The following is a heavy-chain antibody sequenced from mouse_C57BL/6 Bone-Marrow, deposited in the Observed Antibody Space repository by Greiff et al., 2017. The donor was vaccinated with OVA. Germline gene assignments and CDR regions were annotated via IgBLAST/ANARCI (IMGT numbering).Heavy chain of an antibody. CDR1: GYAFSSYW. J-gene: IGHJ1*03. V-gene: IGHV1-80*01. CDR3: AGGTLYWYFDV. Sequence: VQRVESGAELVKPGASVKISCKASGYAFSSYWMNWVKQRPGKGLEWIGQIYPGDGDTNYNGKFKGKATLTADKSSSTAYMQLSSLTSEDSAVYFCAGGTLYWYFDVWGTGTTVTVSS. CDR2: IYPGDGDT. D-gene: IGHD4-1*01.